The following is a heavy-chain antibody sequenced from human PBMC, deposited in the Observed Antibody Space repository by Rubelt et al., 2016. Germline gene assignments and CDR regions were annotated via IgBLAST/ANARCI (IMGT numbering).Heavy chain of an antibody. CDR1: GFTFSVYW. CDR3: ARPYFDSDHSLDRAFDI. J-gene: IGHJ3*02. Sequence: EVQLVESGGGLVQPGGSLRLSCAASGFTFSVYWMTWVRQAPGKGLEWVANIKRDGSQKYYVDSVKGRFTISRDNAKNSLYLQMNSLSGDDTAVYYCARPYFDSDHSLDRAFDIWGQGTRVTVSS. D-gene: IGHD3-9*01. CDR2: IKRDGSQK. V-gene: IGHV3-7*01.